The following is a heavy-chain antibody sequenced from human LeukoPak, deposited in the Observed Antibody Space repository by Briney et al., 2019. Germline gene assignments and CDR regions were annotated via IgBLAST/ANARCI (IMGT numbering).Heavy chain of an antibody. CDR2: ISSSSSYI. D-gene: IGHD6-25*01. V-gene: IGHV3-21*01. Sequence: PGGSLRLSCAASGFTFSSYSMNWVRQAPGKGLEWVSSISSSSSYIYYADSVKGRFTISRDNAKNSLYLQMNSLRAEDTAVYYCARGSTAAGYNWFVPWGQGTLVTVSS. CDR3: ARGSTAAGYNWFVP. CDR1: GFTFSSYS. J-gene: IGHJ5*02.